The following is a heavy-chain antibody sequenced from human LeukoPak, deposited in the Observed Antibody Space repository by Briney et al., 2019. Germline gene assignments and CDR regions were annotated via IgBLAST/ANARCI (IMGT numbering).Heavy chain of an antibody. V-gene: IGHV3-30*04. Sequence: PGRSLRLSCAASGFTFSSYAKHWVRQAPGKGLEWVAVISYDGSNKYYADSVKGRFTISRDNSKNTLYLQMNSLRAEDTAVYYCARDGGFQDIVVVVATAPPDYWGQGTLVTVSS. J-gene: IGHJ4*02. CDR1: GFTFSSYA. CDR3: ARDGGFQDIVVVVATAPPDY. D-gene: IGHD2-15*01. CDR2: ISYDGSNK.